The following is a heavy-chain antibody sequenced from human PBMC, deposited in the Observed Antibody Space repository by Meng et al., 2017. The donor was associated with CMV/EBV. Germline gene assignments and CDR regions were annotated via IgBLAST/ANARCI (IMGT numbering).Heavy chain of an antibody. D-gene: IGHD1-7*01. CDR2: IYSEGTT. Sequence: LVESGGGLIQLGGSLRLSCAASGFTVSNNYMRWCRQAPGKGLEWVSLIYSEGTTDYADSVKGRFTISRDNSKNTLYLQMNSLRAEDTAVYYCARDGNYHGVWGQGTLVTVSS. J-gene: IGHJ4*02. CDR1: GFTVSNNY. CDR3: ARDGNYHGV. V-gene: IGHV3-53*01.